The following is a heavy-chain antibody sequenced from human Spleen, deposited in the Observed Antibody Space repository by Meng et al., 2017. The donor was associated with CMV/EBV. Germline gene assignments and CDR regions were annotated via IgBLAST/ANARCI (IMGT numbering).Heavy chain of an antibody. D-gene: IGHD2-2*01. CDR1: GFTFSSYW. J-gene: IGHJ4*02. V-gene: IGHV3-74*01. CDR3: ASQSRYCSSTSCYVESVY. CDR2: INSDGSST. Sequence: EVQLVESGGGLVQPGGSLRLSFVAAGFTFSSYWMHWVRQAPGKGLVWVSRINSDGSSTSYADSVKGRFTISRDNARNTLYLQMNSLRAEDTAVYYCASQSRYCSSTSCYVESVYWGQGTLVTVSS.